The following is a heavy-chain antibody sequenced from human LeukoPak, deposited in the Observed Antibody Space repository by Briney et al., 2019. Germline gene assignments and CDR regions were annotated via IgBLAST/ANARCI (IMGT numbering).Heavy chain of an antibody. V-gene: IGHV1-69*04. CDR1: GGTFSSYA. CDR2: IIPILGIA. D-gene: IGHD3-10*01. J-gene: IGHJ5*02. Sequence: SVKVSCKASGGTFSSYAISWVRQAPGQGLEWMGRIIPILGIANYAQKFQGRVTITADKSTSTAYMELSSLRSEDTAVYYCAVWIGDTTNWFDPWGQGTLVTVSS. CDR3: AVWIGDTTNWFDP.